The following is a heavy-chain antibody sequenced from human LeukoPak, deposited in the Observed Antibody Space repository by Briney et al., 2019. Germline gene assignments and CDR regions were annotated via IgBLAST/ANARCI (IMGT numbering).Heavy chain of an antibody. CDR1: GDTFSRYA. D-gene: IGHD3-16*01. J-gene: IGHJ6*03. CDR3: ATTGGDIYYYYMDV. Sequence: GASVKVSCKASGDTFSRYAISWVRQAPGQGLEWMGGIIPVLSTANYAQKFQDRVTITADESTSKTYMELSSLKSEDTAVYYCATTGGDIYYYYMDVWGKGTTVTISS. CDR2: IIPVLSTA. V-gene: IGHV1-69*13.